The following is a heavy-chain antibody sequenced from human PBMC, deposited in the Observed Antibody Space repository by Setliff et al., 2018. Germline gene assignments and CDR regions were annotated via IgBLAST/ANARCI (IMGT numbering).Heavy chain of an antibody. CDR3: TRNFLGWLARF. CDR1: GGSINEYY. J-gene: IGHJ4*02. Sequence: SETLSLTCSVSGGSINEYYWSWFRQPAGKGLEWIGRIYSDENTDYNPSLKSRVTMSADTSKNQFSLKLKSVTAADTAVYYCTRNFLGWLARFWGRGTLVIVSS. V-gene: IGHV4-4*07. D-gene: IGHD6-19*01. CDR2: IYSDENT.